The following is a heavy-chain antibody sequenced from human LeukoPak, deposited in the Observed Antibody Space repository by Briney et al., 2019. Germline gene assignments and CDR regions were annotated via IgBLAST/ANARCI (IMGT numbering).Heavy chain of an antibody. CDR3: ARGMREGSGSYLGLWDY. V-gene: IGHV4-39*01. J-gene: IGHJ4*02. CDR1: GGSISSSSYY. CDR2: IYYSGST. D-gene: IGHD3-10*01. Sequence: SETLSLTRTVSGGSISSSSYYWGWIRQPPGKGLEWIGSIYYSGSTYYNPSLKSRVTISVDTSKNQFSLKLSSVTAADTAVYYCARGMREGSGSYLGLWDYWGQGTLVTVSS.